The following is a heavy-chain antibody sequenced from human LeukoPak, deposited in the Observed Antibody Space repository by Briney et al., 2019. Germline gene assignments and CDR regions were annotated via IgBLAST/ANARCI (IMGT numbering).Heavy chain of an antibody. V-gene: IGHV4-59*01. D-gene: IGHD3-16*01. CDR1: GDSISSYY. CDR2: IYSSGST. J-gene: IGHJ4*02. Sequence: SETLSLTCTVSGDSISSYYWSWIQQPPGEGLEWIGYIYSSGSTNYNPSLKSRVTISVDTSKNQFSLNLSSVTAADTAVYYCARGVVITFGGADDYWGQGTLVTVSS. CDR3: ARGVVITFGGADDY.